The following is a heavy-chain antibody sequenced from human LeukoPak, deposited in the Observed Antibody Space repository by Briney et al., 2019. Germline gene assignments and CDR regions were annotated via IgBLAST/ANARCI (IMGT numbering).Heavy chain of an antibody. Sequence: GGSLRLSCAASGFTFSSYTMNWVRQAPGKGLEWVSSISGSGTYTYYADSVKGRFTISRDNAKNSVFLQMNSLRAGDTALYYCTRSPYSSGWYSFDYWGQGTLVTVSS. CDR2: ISGSGTYT. CDR3: TRSPYSSGWYSFDY. CDR1: GFTFSSYT. V-gene: IGHV3-21*01. J-gene: IGHJ4*02. D-gene: IGHD6-19*01.